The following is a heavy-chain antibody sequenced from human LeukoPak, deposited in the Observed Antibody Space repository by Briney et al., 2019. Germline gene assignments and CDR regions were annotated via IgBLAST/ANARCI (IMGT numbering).Heavy chain of an antibody. CDR3: AKDLSSGWPDAFDI. J-gene: IGHJ3*02. CDR2: IKQDGSEK. D-gene: IGHD6-19*01. Sequence: GGSLRLSCVASGFTFSSYWMSWVRQAPGKGLEWVANIKQDGSEKYYVDSVKGRFTISRDNSKNTLYLQMNSLRAEDTAVYYCAKDLSSGWPDAFDIWGQGTMVTVSS. V-gene: IGHV3-7*03. CDR1: GFTFSSYW.